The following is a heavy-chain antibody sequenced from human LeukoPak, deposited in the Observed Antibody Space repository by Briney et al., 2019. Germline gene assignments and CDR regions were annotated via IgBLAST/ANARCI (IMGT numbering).Heavy chain of an antibody. D-gene: IGHD3-10*01. CDR1: GGSISSGGYY. Sequence: SQTLSLTCTVSGGSISSGGYYCSLIRHHPGKGLEWIGYIYYSGSTYYNPSLRSRVTISVDTSKNQFSLKLSSVTAADTAVYYCARGTDYYGSGSYYYYGMDVWGQGTMVTVSS. V-gene: IGHV4-31*03. CDR3: ARGTDYYGSGSYYYYGMDV. CDR2: IYYSGST. J-gene: IGHJ6*02.